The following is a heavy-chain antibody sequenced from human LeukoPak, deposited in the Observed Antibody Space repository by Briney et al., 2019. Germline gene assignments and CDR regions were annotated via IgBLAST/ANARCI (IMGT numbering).Heavy chain of an antibody. Sequence: GESLKISCKGSGYSFTSYWITWVRQMPGKGLEWMGRIDPSDSYTNYSPSFQGQVAISADKSISTAYLQWSSLKASDTAMYYCARHKGDGSSWYPDFYYYGLDVWGQGTTVTVS. CDR2: IDPSDSYT. V-gene: IGHV5-10-1*04. D-gene: IGHD6-13*01. CDR1: GYSFTSYW. J-gene: IGHJ6*02. CDR3: ARHKGDGSSWYPDFYYYGLDV.